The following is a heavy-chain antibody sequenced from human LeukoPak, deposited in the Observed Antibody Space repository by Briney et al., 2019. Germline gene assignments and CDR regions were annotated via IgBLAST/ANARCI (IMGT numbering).Heavy chain of an antibody. CDR3: ARVLHKRNYDSSTYYGY. D-gene: IGHD3-22*01. CDR2: ISSSSITI. CDR1: GFTFSSYS. Sequence: PGGSLRLSCAASGFTFSSYSMNWVRQAPGKGLEWVSYISSSSITIYYADSVKGRFTISRDNAKNSLYLQMNSLRAEDTAVYYCARVLHKRNYDSSTYYGYWGQGTLVTVSS. J-gene: IGHJ4*02. V-gene: IGHV3-48*01.